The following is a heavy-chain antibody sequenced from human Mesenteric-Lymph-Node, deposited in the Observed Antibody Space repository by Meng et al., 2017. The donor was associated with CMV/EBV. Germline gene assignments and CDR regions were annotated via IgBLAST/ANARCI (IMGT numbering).Heavy chain of an antibody. D-gene: IGHD5-12*01. CDR3: AIGYSGYGLLDY. CDR1: GGSFSGYY. J-gene: IGHJ4*02. CDR2: INQSGIT. Sequence: SETLSLTCAVYGGSFSGYYWSWIRQPPGKGLEWIGEINQSGITKYHPSLKSRGTISVDTSKNQFSLKVTSVTAADTAVYYCAIGYSGYGLLDYWGQGTLVTVSS. V-gene: IGHV4-34*01.